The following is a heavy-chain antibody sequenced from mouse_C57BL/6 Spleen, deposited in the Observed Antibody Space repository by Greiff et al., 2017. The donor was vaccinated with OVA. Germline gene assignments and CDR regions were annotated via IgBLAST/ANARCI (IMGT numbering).Heavy chain of an antibody. Sequence: DVKLVESGGGLVQPGGSLSLSCAASGFTFTAYYMSWVRQPPGKALEWLGFIRNKANGYTTEYSASVKGRFTISRDNSQSILYLQMNALRAEDSATYYCARWGRSFDYWGQGTTLTVSS. CDR1: GFTFTAYY. J-gene: IGHJ2*01. CDR3: ARWGRSFDY. V-gene: IGHV7-3*01. CDR2: IRNKANGYTT.